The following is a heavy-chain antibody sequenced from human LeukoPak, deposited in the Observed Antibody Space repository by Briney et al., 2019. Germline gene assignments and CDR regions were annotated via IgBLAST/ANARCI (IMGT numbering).Heavy chain of an antibody. V-gene: IGHV3-30*04. CDR3: ASPKSGDAILPDH. CDR2: ISYEGSSK. D-gene: IGHD1-26*01. J-gene: IGHJ5*02. Sequence: GGSLRLSCVASGFTFSNYAMHRVRQAPGKGLEWVAVISYEGSSKHYAGSVKGRFTISRDNSKNTLYLQMDSLRDEDTAVYYCASPKSGDAILPDHWGQGTLVTVSS. CDR1: GFTFSNYA.